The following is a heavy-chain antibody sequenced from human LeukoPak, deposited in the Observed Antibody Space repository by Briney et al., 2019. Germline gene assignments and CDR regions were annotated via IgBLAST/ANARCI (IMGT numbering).Heavy chain of an antibody. CDR1: GFTFANYN. CDR3: ARDPPHGMDV. J-gene: IGHJ6*02. CDR2: ISSTSSTI. Sequence: GGSLRLSCAASGFTFANYNFNWVRQAPGKGLEWVSYISSTSSTIYYADSMKGRFTISRDNAKNSLYLQMNSLRAVDTAVYYCARDPPHGMDVWGQGTTVTVSS. V-gene: IGHV3-48*01.